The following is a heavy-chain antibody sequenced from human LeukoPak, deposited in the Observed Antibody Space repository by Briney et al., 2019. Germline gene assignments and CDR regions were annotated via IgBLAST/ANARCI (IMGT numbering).Heavy chain of an antibody. D-gene: IGHD3-16*01. J-gene: IGHJ5*02. CDR2: INHSGST. CDR1: GGSFSGYY. V-gene: IGHV4-34*01. Sequence: SETLSLTCAVYGGSFSGYYWSWIRQPPGKGLEWIGEINHSGSTNYNPSLKSRVTISVDTSKNQFSLKLSSVTAADTAVYYCARELGYDYVWGSFYNWSDPWGQGTLVTVSS. CDR3: ARELGYDYVWGSFYNWSDP.